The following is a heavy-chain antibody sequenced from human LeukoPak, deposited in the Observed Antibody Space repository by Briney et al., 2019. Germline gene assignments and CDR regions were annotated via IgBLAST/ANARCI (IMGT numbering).Heavy chain of an antibody. V-gene: IGHV3-7*01. CDR2: IKEDGSEK. D-gene: IGHD3-16*01. CDR1: GFTFSSHW. J-gene: IGHJ4*02. CDR3: VRDRIGGEEY. Sequence: GGSLRLSCAASGFTFSSHWMNWVRQAPGKGLEWVANIKEDGSEKDYVDSVKGRFTISRDNAKNSLYLQMDSLRAEDTAVYYCVRDRIGGEEYWGQGTLVTVSS.